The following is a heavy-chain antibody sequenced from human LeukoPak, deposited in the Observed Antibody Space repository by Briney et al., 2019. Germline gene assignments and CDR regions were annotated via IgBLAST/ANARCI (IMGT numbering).Heavy chain of an antibody. V-gene: IGHV1-69*05. J-gene: IGHJ5*02. CDR3: ARQHRYEEYCSSTSCYMTYNWFDP. D-gene: IGHD2-2*01. CDR2: IIPIFGTA. CDR1: GGTFSSYA. Sequence: ASVKVSCKASGGTFSSYAISWVRQAPGQGLEWMGGIIPIFGTANYAQKFQGRVTITTDESTSTAYMELSSLRSEDTAVYYCARQHRYEEYCSSTSCYMTYNWFDPWGQGTLVTVSS.